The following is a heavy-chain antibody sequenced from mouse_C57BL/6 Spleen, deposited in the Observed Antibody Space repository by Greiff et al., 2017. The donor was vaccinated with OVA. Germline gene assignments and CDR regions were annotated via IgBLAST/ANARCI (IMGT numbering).Heavy chain of an antibody. Sequence: VQLQQSGPELVKPGASVKISCKASGYSFSSSWMNWVKQRPGKGLEWIGRIYPGDGDTNYNGKFKGKATLTADKSSSTAYMQLSSLTSEDSAVYFCARTVFAYWGQGTLVTVSA. J-gene: IGHJ3*01. CDR3: ARTVFAY. CDR1: GYSFSSSW. V-gene: IGHV1-82*01. CDR2: IYPGDGDT.